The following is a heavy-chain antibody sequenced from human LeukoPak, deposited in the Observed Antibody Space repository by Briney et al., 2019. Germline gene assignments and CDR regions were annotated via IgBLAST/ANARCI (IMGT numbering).Heavy chain of an antibody. CDR3: TRYNNDHFDY. D-gene: IGHD1-14*01. J-gene: IGHJ4*02. CDR1: GVTFSRSA. CDR2: IAYDGSRA. Sequence: PGGSLRLSCEASGVTFSRSAFHWVRQTPGKGLEWVAVIAYDGSRAFYADSVKGRFTISRDNSKNTMSVQMDDLRAEDTAVYYCTRYNNDHFDYWGQGTLVTVSS. V-gene: IGHV3-33*08.